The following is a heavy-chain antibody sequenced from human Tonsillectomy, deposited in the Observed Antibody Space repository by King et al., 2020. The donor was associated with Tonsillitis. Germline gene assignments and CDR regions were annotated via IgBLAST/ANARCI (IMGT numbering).Heavy chain of an antibody. J-gene: IGHJ4*02. CDR1: VDSISSSTYY. V-gene: IGHV4-39*01. D-gene: IGHD4-17*01. Sequence: LQLQESGPGLVKPSETLSLACTVSVDSISSSTYYWGWIRQPPGKGLEWIGRIYYSGSTYYNPSIKSRVTISVDTSKNQFYLMLSSVTAADTAVYYCARLGGVRDSDYGGGFDYWGQGTLVTVSS. CDR3: ARLGGVRDSDYGGGFDY. CDR2: IYYSGST.